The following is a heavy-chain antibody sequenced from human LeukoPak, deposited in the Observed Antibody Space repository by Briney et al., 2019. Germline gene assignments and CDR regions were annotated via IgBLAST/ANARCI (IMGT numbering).Heavy chain of an antibody. D-gene: IGHD1-14*01. CDR3: ARPGSYRRRYFDL. J-gene: IGHJ2*01. CDR2: ISSGGST. V-gene: IGHV4-61*02. Sequence: PSQTLSLTCTVSGDSISSGDYYWSWIRQPAGKGLEWIGRISSGGSTNYNPSLKSRVTISVDTSKNQLSLKLSSVTAADTAVYYCARPGSYRRRYFDLWGRGTLVTVSS. CDR1: GDSISSGDYY.